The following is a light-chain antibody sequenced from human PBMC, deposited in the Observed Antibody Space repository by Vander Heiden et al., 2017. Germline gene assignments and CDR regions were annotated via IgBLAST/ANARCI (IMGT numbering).Light chain of an antibody. Sequence: QSVLTQPPSASGTPGQRVTTPCSGSSSNIGSNTVNWYQQLPGTAPNLLIYSNNQRPSGVPDRFSGSKSGTSASLAISGLQSEDEADYYCAAWDDSLNGHVFGTGTKVTVL. CDR2: SNN. J-gene: IGLJ1*01. CDR3: AAWDDSLNGHV. CDR1: SSNIGSNT. V-gene: IGLV1-44*01.